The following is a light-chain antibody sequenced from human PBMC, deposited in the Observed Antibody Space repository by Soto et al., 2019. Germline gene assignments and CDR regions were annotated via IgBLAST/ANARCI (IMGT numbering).Light chain of an antibody. CDR2: DAS. CDR1: QNIRSS. Sequence: EVVMSQAPASLSASPGDTVTLSCRASQNIRSSLAWYQQRPGQAPRLLIYDASTRATGIPPRFSGGGSGTEFTVTISSLQPEDFATYYCQHYYIVPHTFGPGTKVDIK. CDR3: QHYYIVPHT. V-gene: IGKV3-15*01. J-gene: IGKJ3*01.